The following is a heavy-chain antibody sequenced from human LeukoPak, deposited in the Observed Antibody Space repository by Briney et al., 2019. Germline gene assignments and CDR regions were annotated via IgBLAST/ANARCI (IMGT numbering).Heavy chain of an antibody. D-gene: IGHD1-1*01. CDR2: IAYDGSNQ. Sequence: GRSLRLSYAASGFIFDTYGMLWVRQAPGKGLEWVAVIAYDGSNQYHADSVKGRFTISRDNSKNTLYLQMNSLRGEDTAVYYCAKEKAIGTINYGLDVWGQGTTVTVSS. CDR1: GFIFDTYG. J-gene: IGHJ6*02. V-gene: IGHV3-30*18. CDR3: AKEKAIGTINYGLDV.